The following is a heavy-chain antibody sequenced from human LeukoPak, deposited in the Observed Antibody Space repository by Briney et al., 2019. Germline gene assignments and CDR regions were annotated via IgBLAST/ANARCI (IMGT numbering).Heavy chain of an antibody. V-gene: IGHV3-48*03. CDR1: GFTFSSYE. CDR2: ISSSGTTI. D-gene: IGHD4-17*01. CDR3: ARETVRNYFDY. Sequence: PGGSLRLSYAASGFTFSSYEMNWVRQAPGKGLEWVSYISSSGTTIYYADSVKGRFTISRDSAKNSLYLQMNSLRAEDTAVYYCARETVRNYFDYWGQGTLVTVSS. J-gene: IGHJ4*02.